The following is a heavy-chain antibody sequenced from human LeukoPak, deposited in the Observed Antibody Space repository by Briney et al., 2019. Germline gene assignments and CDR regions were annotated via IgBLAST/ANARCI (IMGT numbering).Heavy chain of an antibody. Sequence: ASVKVSCKASGYTFTSYYMHWVRQAPGQGLEWMGIINPSGGSTSYAQKFQGRVTMTRDMSTSTVYMELSSLRSEDTAVYFCARDVGATVVFDIWGQGTFVTVSS. V-gene: IGHV1-46*01. CDR2: INPSGGST. J-gene: IGHJ3*02. CDR1: GYTFTSYY. CDR3: ARDVGATVVFDI. D-gene: IGHD1-26*01.